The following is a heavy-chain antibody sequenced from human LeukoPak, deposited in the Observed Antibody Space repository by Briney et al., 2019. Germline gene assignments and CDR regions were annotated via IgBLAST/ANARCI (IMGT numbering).Heavy chain of an antibody. Sequence: GGSLRLSCAASGFTFSSYAMSWVRQAPGKGLEWVSAISGSGGSTYYADSVKGRFTISRDNSKNTLYLQMNGLRAEDTAVYYCAKVVHLDTDAFDIWGQGTMVTVSS. J-gene: IGHJ3*02. CDR3: AKVVHLDTDAFDI. CDR1: GFTFSSYA. CDR2: ISGSGGST. V-gene: IGHV3-23*01. D-gene: IGHD5-18*01.